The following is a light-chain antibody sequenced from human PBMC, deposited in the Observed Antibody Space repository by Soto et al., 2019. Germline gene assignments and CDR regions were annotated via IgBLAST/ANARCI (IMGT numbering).Light chain of an antibody. Sequence: QSELAQPESVSGSPGQSITISCTGTSSDVGGYNSVSWYQHRPGKAPKLLIYDVSSRSSGVSSRFSGSKSDNTASLTISGLQAEVFADYYSFSSSSTNTYVFASGTMVPVL. CDR3: FSSSSTNTYV. V-gene: IGLV2-14*03. J-gene: IGLJ1*01. CDR1: SSDVGGYNS. CDR2: DVS.